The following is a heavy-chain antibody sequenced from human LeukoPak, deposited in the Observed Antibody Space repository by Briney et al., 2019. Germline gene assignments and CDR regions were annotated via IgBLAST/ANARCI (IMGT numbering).Heavy chain of an antibody. J-gene: IGHJ6*03. D-gene: IGHD6-6*01. CDR3: ARGLGIAARRPFTDMDV. CDR2: MNPNSGNT. V-gene: IGHV1-8*03. Sequence: ASVKVSCKASGYTFTSYDINWVRQATGQGLEWMGWMNPNSGNTGYAQKFQGRVTITRNTSISTAYMELSSLRSEDTAVYYCARGLGIAARRPFTDMDVWGKGTTVTVSS. CDR1: GYTFTSYD.